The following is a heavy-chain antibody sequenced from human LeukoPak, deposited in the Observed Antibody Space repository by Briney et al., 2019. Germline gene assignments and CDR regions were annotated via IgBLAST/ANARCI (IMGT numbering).Heavy chain of an antibody. CDR3: ARVPPSYGSGTYFDY. CDR1: GGSINNGGYY. J-gene: IGHJ4*02. V-gene: IGHV4-31*03. CDR2: IYYSGSS. D-gene: IGHD3-10*01. Sequence: SQTLSLTCTVSGGSINNGGYYWSWIRQHPGKGLEWIGYIYYSGSSYYNPSLRSRVTISVDTSKNHFSLKLSSVTAADTAVYYCARVPPSYGSGTYFDYWGQGTLVTVSS.